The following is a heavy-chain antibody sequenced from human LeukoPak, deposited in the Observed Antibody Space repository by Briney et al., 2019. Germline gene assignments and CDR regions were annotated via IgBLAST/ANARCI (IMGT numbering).Heavy chain of an antibody. Sequence: GSLRLSCAASGFTFSSYVMSWVRQAPGKGLEWIGYIYYSGSTNYNPSLKSRVTISVDTSKNQFSLKLSSVTAADTAVYYCARQPGSGLFILPGGQGTLVTVSS. CDR2: IYYSGST. D-gene: IGHD3/OR15-3a*01. J-gene: IGHJ4*02. CDR1: GFTFSSYV. V-gene: IGHV4-59*01. CDR3: ARQPGSGLFILP.